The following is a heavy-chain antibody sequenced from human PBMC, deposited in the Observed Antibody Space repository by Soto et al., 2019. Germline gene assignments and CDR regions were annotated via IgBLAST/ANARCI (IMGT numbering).Heavy chain of an antibody. D-gene: IGHD3-22*01. CDR3: ASITYYYDSSGAFDI. V-gene: IGHV4-59*11. CDR1: GGKSISHY. Sequence: TVAGGKSISHYGRRIRQQPGKGLEWIGYIYYSGSTNYNPSLKSRVTISVDTSKNQFSLKLSSVTAADTAVYYCASITYYYDSSGAFDIWGQGTMVTGSS. CDR2: IYYSGST. J-gene: IGHJ3*02.